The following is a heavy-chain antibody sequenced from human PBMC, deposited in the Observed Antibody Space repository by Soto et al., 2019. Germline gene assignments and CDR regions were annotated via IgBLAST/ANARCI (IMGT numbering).Heavy chain of an antibody. J-gene: IGHJ4*02. CDR1: GGTFSSYT. D-gene: IGHD1-26*01. V-gene: IGHV1-69*02. CDR2: IIPILGIA. Sequence: QVQLVQSGAEVKKPGSSVKVSCKASGGTFSSYTISWVRQAPGQGLEWMGRIIPILGIANYAQKFQGRVTITADKSTSTAYMELSSLRSEDTAVYYCATLGGVGATEALYWGQGTLVTVSS. CDR3: ATLGGVGATEALY.